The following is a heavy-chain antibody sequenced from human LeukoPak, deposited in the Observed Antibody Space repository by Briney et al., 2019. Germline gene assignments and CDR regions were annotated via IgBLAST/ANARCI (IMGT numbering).Heavy chain of an antibody. CDR2: IYYSGST. V-gene: IGHV4-59*01. Sequence: PSETLSLTCTVSGGSISSYYWSWIRQPPGKGLEWIGYIYYSGSTNYNPSLKSRVTISVDTSKTQFYLKLSSVLPADTAVYYCARVYFDWLLKGFDAFDIWGQGTMVTVSS. CDR1: GGSISSYY. J-gene: IGHJ3*02. CDR3: ARVYFDWLLKGFDAFDI. D-gene: IGHD3-9*01.